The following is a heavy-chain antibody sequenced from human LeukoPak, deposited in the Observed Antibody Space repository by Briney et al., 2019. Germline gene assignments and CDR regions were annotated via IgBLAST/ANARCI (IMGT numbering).Heavy chain of an antibody. D-gene: IGHD2-2*01. V-gene: IGHV4-30-4*08. CDR3: AREMNHVVPAATWRWFDP. J-gene: IGHJ5*02. CDR2: IYYSGST. CDR1: GGSISSGDYY. Sequence: PSETLSLTCTVSGGSISSGDYYWSWIRQPPGKGLEWTGYIYYSGSTYYNPSLKSRVTISVDTSKNQFSLKLSAVTAADTAVYYCAREMNHVVPAATWRWFDPWGQGTLVTVSS.